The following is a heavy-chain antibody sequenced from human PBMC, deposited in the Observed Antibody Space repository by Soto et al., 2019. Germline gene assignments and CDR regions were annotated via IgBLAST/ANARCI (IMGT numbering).Heavy chain of an antibody. V-gene: IGHV1-3*01. Sequence: ASVKVSCKASGYTFTSYAMHWVRQAPGQRLEWMGWINAGNGNTKYSQKFQGRVTITRDTSASTAYMELSSLRSEDTAVYYRAREGTEWLFPYYYCGMDVWGQGTTVTVYS. CDR1: GYTFTSYA. J-gene: IGHJ6*02. D-gene: IGHD3-3*01. CDR3: AREGTEWLFPYYYCGMDV. CDR2: INAGNGNT.